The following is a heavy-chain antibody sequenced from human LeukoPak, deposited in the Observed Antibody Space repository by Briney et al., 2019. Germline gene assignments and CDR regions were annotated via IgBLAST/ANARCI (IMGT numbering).Heavy chain of an antibody. CDR1: GYTFTGYY. CDR2: IKPNSGGT. J-gene: IGHJ1*01. V-gene: IGHV1-2*02. CDR3: ARSQGNYDFWSGYSPEYFQH. Sequence: ASVKVSCKASGYTFTGYYMHWVRQAPGQGLEWMGWIKPNSGGTNYAQKFQGRVTMTRDTSISTAYMELSRLRSDDTAVYYCARSQGNYDFWSGYSPEYFQHWGQGTLVTVSS. D-gene: IGHD3-3*01.